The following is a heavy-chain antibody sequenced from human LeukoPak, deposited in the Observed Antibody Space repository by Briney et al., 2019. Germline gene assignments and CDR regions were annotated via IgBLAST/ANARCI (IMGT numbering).Heavy chain of an antibody. CDR2: ISSSSSYI. Sequence: PGGSLRLSCAASGFTFSSYYMNWVRLAPGKGLEWVSSISSSSSYIYYADSVKGRFTVSRDNAKNSLYLHMNSLRADDTAIYYCAKDRTTMTNYFDYWGQGTLVTVSS. V-gene: IGHV3-21*04. CDR1: GFTFSSYY. D-gene: IGHD3-22*01. CDR3: AKDRTTMTNYFDY. J-gene: IGHJ4*02.